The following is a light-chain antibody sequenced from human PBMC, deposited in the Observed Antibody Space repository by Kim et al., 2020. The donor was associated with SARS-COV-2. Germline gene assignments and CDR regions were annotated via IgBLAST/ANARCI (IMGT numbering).Light chain of an antibody. CDR1: ALTKKY. CDR3: YSTDSSGNHKGV. CDR2: EDS. J-gene: IGLJ2*01. V-gene: IGLV3-10*01. Sequence: SYELTQPPSVSVSPGQTARITCSGDALTKKYAYWYQQKSGQAPVLVIYEDSKRPSGIPERFSGSSSGTMATLTISGAQVEDEADYYCYSTDSSGNHKGVFGGGTQLTVL.